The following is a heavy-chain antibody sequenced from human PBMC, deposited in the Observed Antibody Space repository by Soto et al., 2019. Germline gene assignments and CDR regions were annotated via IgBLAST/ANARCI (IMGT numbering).Heavy chain of an antibody. CDR1: GFNFSSYE. D-gene: IGHD4-17*01. J-gene: IGHJ6*02. Sequence: GGSLRLSCAASGFNFSSYEMNWVRQAPGKGLEWISYISFSGSTKNYADSVKGRFTISRDNAKNSLFLQMNSLRAEDTAVYYCARDPPRFYYNGMDVWGQGTTVTVSS. V-gene: IGHV3-48*03. CDR3: ARDPPRFYYNGMDV. CDR2: ISFSGSTK.